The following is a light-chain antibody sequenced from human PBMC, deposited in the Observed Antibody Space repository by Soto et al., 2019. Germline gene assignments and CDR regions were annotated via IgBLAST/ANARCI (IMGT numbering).Light chain of an antibody. Sequence: EIVMTQSPATLSVSPGERGTLSCRASQSVSNKLAWYQHKPGQAPRVLIYDTSTRADGIPARFSGSGSGTDFTLTISSLQSEDFAFYYCQQYNTWRSITFGQGTRLEIK. CDR1: QSVSNK. CDR3: QQYNTWRSIT. CDR2: DTS. J-gene: IGKJ5*01. V-gene: IGKV3-15*01.